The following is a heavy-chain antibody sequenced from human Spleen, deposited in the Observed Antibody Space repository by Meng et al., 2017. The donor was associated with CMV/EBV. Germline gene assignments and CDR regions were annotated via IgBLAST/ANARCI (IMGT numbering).Heavy chain of an antibody. D-gene: IGHD3-10*01. CDR3: ARIGSGSYYSLDY. Sequence: TGSGFSFTSYWIGWVRQMPGKGLEWMAIIPPSDSDTRYSPSFQGQVTISADKSISTAYLQWSSLQASDTAMYFCARIGSGSYYSLDYWGQGTLVTVSS. CDR2: IPPSDSDT. CDR1: GFSFTSYW. J-gene: IGHJ4*02. V-gene: IGHV5-51*01.